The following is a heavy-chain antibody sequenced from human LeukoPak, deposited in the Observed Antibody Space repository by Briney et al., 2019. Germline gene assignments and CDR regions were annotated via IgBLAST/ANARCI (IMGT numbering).Heavy chain of an antibody. CDR2: ISYDGSNK. Sequence: PGGSLRLSCAASGFTFSSYAMHWVRQAPGKGLEWVAVISYDGSNKYYADSVKGRFTISRDNSKNTLYLQMNSLRAEDTAVYYCARSPRFWSGNFDYWGQGTLVTVSS. CDR3: ARSPRFWSGNFDY. D-gene: IGHD3-3*01. CDR1: GFTFSSYA. V-gene: IGHV3-30-3*01. J-gene: IGHJ4*02.